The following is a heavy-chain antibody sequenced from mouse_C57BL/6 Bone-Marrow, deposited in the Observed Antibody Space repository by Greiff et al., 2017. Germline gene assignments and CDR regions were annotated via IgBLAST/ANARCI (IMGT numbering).Heavy chain of an antibody. V-gene: IGHV1-61*01. Sequence: VKLQQPGAELVRPGSSVKLSCKASGYTFTSYWMDWVKQRPGQGLEWIGNIYPSDSETHYNQKFKDKATLTVDKSSSTAYMQLSSLTSEDSAVYYCARGRNWDYFDYWGQGTTLTVSS. CDR2: IYPSDSET. D-gene: IGHD4-1*01. CDR3: ARGRNWDYFDY. J-gene: IGHJ2*01. CDR1: GYTFTSYW.